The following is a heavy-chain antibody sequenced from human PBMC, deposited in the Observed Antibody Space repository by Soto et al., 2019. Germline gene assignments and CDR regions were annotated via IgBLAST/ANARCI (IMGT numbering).Heavy chain of an antibody. J-gene: IGHJ5*02. V-gene: IGHV1-69*13. Sequence: ASVKVSCKASGGTFSSYGISWVRQAPGQGLEWMGGIIPIYGSASYSQSFQGRVTITADESTSTAYMELSSLRSHDTAVYYCARVVRGVGVVNFFGWFDPWGQGSLVTVSS. CDR1: GGTFSSYG. D-gene: IGHD3-3*01. CDR3: ARVVRGVGVVNFFGWFDP. CDR2: IIPIYGSA.